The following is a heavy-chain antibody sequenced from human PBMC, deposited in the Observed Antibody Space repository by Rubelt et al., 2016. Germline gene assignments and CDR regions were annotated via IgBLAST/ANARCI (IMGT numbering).Heavy chain of an antibody. CDR1: GGSISSSSYY. CDR3: ARHPLLVGENYWYFDL. J-gene: IGHJ2*01. CDR2: IYYSGST. V-gene: IGHV4-39*01. Sequence: QLQLQESGPGLVKPSETLSLTCTVSGGSISSSSYYWGWIRQPPGKGLEWIGSIYYSGSTYYNPSLKSRVIISEDTAKNQCSLKLSSVTAAETAVYYCARHPLLVGENYWYFDLWGRGTLVTVSS. D-gene: IGHD3-10*01.